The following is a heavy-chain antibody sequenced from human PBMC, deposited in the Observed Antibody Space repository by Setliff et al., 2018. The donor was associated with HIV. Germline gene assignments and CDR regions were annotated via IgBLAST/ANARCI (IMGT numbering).Heavy chain of an antibody. CDR3: ARLPFITIFGVLNGDDGFDI. CDR2: INPKSGGT. Sequence: ASVKVSCKASGYTFTGYYMHWVRQAPGQGPEWLGRINPKSGGTRYAQKFQGRVSMTRETAISTAYMELSRLRSDDPAVYYCARLPFITIFGVLNGDDGFDIWGQGTMVTVSS. D-gene: IGHD3-3*01. J-gene: IGHJ3*02. CDR1: GYTFTGYY. V-gene: IGHV1-2*06.